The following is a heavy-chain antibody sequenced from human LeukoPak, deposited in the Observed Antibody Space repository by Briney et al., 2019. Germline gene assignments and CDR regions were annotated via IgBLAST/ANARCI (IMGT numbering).Heavy chain of an antibody. Sequence: GGSLRLSCAASGFTFSTYAMNWVRQAPGKGLEWVSVISVRGDGTFYADSVKGRFSISRDTSKSTLSLQMNSLRAEDTAVYYRAKARGFAVVTAIDSWGQGTLVTVSS. D-gene: IGHD2-21*02. CDR1: GFTFSTYA. J-gene: IGHJ4*02. CDR2: ISVRGDGT. CDR3: AKARGFAVVTAIDS. V-gene: IGHV3-23*01.